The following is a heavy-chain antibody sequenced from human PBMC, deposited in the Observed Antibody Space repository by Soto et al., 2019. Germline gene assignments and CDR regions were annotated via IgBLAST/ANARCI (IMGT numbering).Heavy chain of an antibody. J-gene: IGHJ6*02. CDR3: ARDLEWKYCGGDCYTYGMDV. CDR2: INPSGGST. D-gene: IGHD2-21*01. CDR1: GYTFTSYY. V-gene: IGHV1-46*01. Sequence: GASVKVSCKASGYTFTSYYMHWVRQAPGQGLEWMGIINPSGGSTSYAQKFQGRVTMTRDTSTSTVYMELSSLRSEDTAVYYCARDLEWKYCGGDCYTYGMDVWGQGTTVTVSS.